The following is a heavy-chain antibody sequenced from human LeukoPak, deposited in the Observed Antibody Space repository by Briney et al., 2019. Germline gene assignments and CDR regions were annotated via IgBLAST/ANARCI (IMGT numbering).Heavy chain of an antibody. CDR2: IYHSGST. D-gene: IGHD1-26*01. J-gene: IGHJ5*02. V-gene: IGHV4-39*07. Sequence: SQTLSLTCTVSGGSISSGSYYWSWIRQPPGKGLEWIGSIYHSGSTYYNPSLKSRVTISVDTSKNQFSLKLSSVTAADTAVYYCARAGSGRGPTLNWFDPWGQGTLVTVSS. CDR1: GGSISSGSYY. CDR3: ARAGSGRGPTLNWFDP.